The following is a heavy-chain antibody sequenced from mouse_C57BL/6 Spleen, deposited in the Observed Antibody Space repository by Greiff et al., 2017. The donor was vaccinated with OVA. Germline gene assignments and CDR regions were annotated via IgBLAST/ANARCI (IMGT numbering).Heavy chain of an antibody. CDR3: VRNKGDYGFDY. D-gene: IGHD2-4*01. CDR1: GFSFNPYA. V-gene: IGHV10-1*01. CDR2: IRSKSNNYAT. J-gene: IGHJ2*01. Sequence: EVQLVESGGGLVQPKGSLKLSCAASGFSFNPYAMNWVRQAPGKGLEWVARIRSKSNNYATYYADSVKDRFTISRDDSESMLYLQMNNLKTEDTAMYYCVRNKGDYGFDYWGQGTTLTVSS.